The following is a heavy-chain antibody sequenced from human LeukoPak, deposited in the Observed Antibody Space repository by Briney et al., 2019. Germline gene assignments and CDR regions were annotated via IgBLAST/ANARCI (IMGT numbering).Heavy chain of an antibody. D-gene: IGHD3-10*01. CDR2: IYTSGST. CDR3: AGHGSGSYLGAFDI. CDR1: GGSISSYY. V-gene: IGHV4-4*07. J-gene: IGHJ3*02. Sequence: SETLSLTCTVSGGSISSYYWSWIRQPAGKGLEWIGRIYTSGSTNYNPSLKSRVTISVDTSKNQFSLKLSSVTAADTAVYYCAGHGSGSYLGAFDIWGQGTMVTVSS.